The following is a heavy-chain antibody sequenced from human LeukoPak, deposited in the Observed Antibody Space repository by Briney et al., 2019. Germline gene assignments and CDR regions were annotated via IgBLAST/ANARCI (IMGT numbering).Heavy chain of an antibody. J-gene: IGHJ4*02. D-gene: IGHD3-3*01. CDR2: ISYDGSNK. Sequence: PGRSLRLSCAASGFTFSSYGMHWVRQAPGKGLEWVAVISYDGSNKYYADSVKGRFTISRDNSKNSLYLQMNSLRAEDTAVYYCARELPNDFWSGPGFEFWGQGTLVTVSS. V-gene: IGHV3-30*03. CDR3: ARELPNDFWSGPGFEF. CDR1: GFTFSSYG.